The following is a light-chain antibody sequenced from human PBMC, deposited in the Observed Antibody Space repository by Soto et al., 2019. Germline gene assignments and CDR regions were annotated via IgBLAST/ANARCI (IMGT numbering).Light chain of an antibody. V-gene: IGKV4-1*01. CDR2: WAS. CDR3: QQYDNWPIT. CDR1: QSVLYSSNNKNY. J-gene: IGKJ4*01. Sequence: DIVMTQSPDSLAVSLGGRATINCKSSQSVLYSSNNKNYLAWYQQKPGQPPKLLIYWASTRESGVPDRFSGSGSGTDFTLTISSLQAEDVAVYYCQQYDNWPITFGGGTKVDIK.